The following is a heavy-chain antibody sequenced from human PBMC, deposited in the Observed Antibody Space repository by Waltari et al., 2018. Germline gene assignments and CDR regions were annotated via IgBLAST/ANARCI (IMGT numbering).Heavy chain of an antibody. D-gene: IGHD1-26*01. Sequence: EVQLVESGGGLVQPGGSLRLSCAASGFTFSSYAMPWVRQAPGKGLEYVSAISSNGGSTYYANSVKGRFTISRDNSKNTLYLQMGSLRAEDMAVYYCARHGELLACRPDYWGQGTLVTVSS. CDR1: GFTFSSYA. J-gene: IGHJ4*02. CDR3: ARHGELLACRPDY. CDR2: ISSNGGST. V-gene: IGHV3-64*01.